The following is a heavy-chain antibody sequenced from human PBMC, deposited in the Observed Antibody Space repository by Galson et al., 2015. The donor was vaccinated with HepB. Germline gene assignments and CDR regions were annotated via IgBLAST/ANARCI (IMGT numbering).Heavy chain of an antibody. D-gene: IGHD5-24*01. J-gene: IGHJ2*01. CDR1: GYSFASHW. Sequence: QSGAEVKKPGESLRISCKGSGYSFASHWIAWVRQMPGKGLEWMGIIYPGDSDTRYSPSFQGLVTFSADKSISTAYLQWSSLKASDTAMYYCARRPGGWLQSYWYFDLWGRGTLVTVSS. CDR3: ARRPGGWLQSYWYFDL. V-gene: IGHV5-51*01. CDR2: IYPGDSDT.